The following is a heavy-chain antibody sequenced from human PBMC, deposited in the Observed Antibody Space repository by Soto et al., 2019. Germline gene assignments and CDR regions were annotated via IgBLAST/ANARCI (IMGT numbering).Heavy chain of an antibody. CDR2: ISYDGSNK. Sequence: QVQLVESGGGVVQPGRSLRLSCAASGFTFSSYGMHWVRQAPGKGLEWVAVISYDGSNKYYADSVKGRFTISRDNSKNTLYLQMNSLRAEDTAVYYCADDGVDDAFDIWGQGTMVTVSS. CDR3: ADDGVDDAFDI. CDR1: GFTFSSYG. J-gene: IGHJ3*02. V-gene: IGHV3-30*18. D-gene: IGHD2-8*01.